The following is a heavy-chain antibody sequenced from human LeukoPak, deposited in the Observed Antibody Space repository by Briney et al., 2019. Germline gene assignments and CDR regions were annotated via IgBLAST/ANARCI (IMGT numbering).Heavy chain of an antibody. D-gene: IGHD2-15*01. Sequence: PSETLSLTCTVSGGSISSYYWSWIRQPAGKGLEWIGYIYYSGSTNYNPSLKSRVTISVDTSKNQFSLKLSSVTAADTAVYYCARSGPVCSGGSCYPNWFDPWGQGTLVTVSS. CDR1: GGSISSYY. V-gene: IGHV4-59*01. CDR2: IYYSGST. CDR3: ARSGPVCSGGSCYPNWFDP. J-gene: IGHJ5*02.